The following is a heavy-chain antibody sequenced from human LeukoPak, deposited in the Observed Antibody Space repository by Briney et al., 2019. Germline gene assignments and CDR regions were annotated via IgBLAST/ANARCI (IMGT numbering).Heavy chain of an antibody. D-gene: IGHD1-26*01. Sequence: PGGSLRLSCAASGFTFSNAWLNWVRQAPGKELAWVGRLTSKTDGGTIDYAAPVKRKKHAVSAMHSLKTEAAAVDYYTTGSVQWELLRWSPMDYWGQGTLVTVSS. J-gene: IGHJ4*02. CDR2: LTSKTDGGTI. CDR1: GFTFSNAW. CDR3: TTGSVQWELLRWSPMDY. V-gene: IGHV3-15*01.